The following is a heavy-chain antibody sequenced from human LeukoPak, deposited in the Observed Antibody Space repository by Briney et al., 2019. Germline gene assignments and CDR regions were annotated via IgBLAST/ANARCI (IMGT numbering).Heavy chain of an antibody. Sequence: PSETLSLTCAVYGGSFSGYYWSWIRQPPGKGLEWIGEINHSGSTNYNPSLTSRVTISVDTSKNQFSLKLSPVTAADTAVYYCARTDSSGPGDYYYYGMDVWGQGTTVTVSS. V-gene: IGHV4-34*01. CDR1: GGSFSGYY. J-gene: IGHJ6*02. CDR2: INHSGST. CDR3: ARTDSSGPGDYYYYGMDV. D-gene: IGHD3-22*01.